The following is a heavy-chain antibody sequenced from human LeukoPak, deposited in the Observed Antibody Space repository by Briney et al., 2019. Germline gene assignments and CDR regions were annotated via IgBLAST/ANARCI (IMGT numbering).Heavy chain of an antibody. Sequence: GGSLRLSCAASGFIFSRDSMNWVRQAPGKGLEWVAYINGGGSPIYYADSVRGRFTISRDNAKNSLYLQMSSLRAEDTALYYCAKGSNYYDSSGSDAFDIWGQGTMVTVSS. J-gene: IGHJ3*02. CDR1: GFIFSRDS. D-gene: IGHD3-22*01. V-gene: IGHV3-48*01. CDR3: AKGSNYYDSSGSDAFDI. CDR2: INGGGSPI.